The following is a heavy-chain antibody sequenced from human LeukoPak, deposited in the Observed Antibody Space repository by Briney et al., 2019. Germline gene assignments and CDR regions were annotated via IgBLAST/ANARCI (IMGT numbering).Heavy chain of an antibody. CDR2: ISSSSSYI. Sequence: GGSLRLSCAASGFTFSSYSMNWVRQAPGKGLEWVSSISSSSSYIYYADSVKGRFTISRDNAKDSLYLQMNSLRAEDTAVYYCAKDRGTMVRGVMEFDYWGQGTLVTVSS. D-gene: IGHD3-10*01. CDR3: AKDRGTMVRGVMEFDY. CDR1: GFTFSSYS. V-gene: IGHV3-21*01. J-gene: IGHJ4*02.